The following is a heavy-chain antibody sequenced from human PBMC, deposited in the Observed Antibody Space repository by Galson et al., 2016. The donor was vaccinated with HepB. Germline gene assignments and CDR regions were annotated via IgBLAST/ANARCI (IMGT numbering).Heavy chain of an antibody. J-gene: IGHJ4*02. CDR2: IHWDDDK. Sequence: PALVKPTQTLTLTCTFSGFSLDDSGMGVSWIRQPPGKAPEWLALIHWDDDKRYSPSLRSRLTIAKDTSKNQVVLTMANMDPMDTATYFCAHRFRSNYYELWGQGILVTVSS. CDR1: GFSLDDSGMG. CDR3: AHRFRSNYYEL. V-gene: IGHV2-5*08. D-gene: IGHD3-22*01.